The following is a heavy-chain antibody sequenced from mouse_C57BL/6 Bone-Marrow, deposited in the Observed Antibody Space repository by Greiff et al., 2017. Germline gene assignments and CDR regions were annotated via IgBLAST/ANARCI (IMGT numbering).Heavy chain of an antibody. CDR2: ISSGGSYT. D-gene: IGHD1-1*01. J-gene: IGHJ2*01. Sequence: EVQVVESGGDLVKPGGSLTLSCAASGFTFSSYGMSWVRQTPDKRLEWVATISSGGSYTYYPDSVKGRFTISRDNAKNTLYLQMSSLKSEDTAMYYCARRGLLRSLYYFDYWGQGTTLTVSS. CDR1: GFTFSSYG. V-gene: IGHV5-6*01. CDR3: ARRGLLRSLYYFDY.